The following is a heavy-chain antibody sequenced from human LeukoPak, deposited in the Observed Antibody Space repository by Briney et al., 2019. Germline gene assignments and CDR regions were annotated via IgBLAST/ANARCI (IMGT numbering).Heavy chain of an antibody. V-gene: IGHV3-23*01. D-gene: IGHD3-22*01. Sequence: GGSLRLSCAASGFTFSSYAMSWVRQAPGKGLEWVSAISGSGGSTYYADSVKGRFTISRDNAKNTLYLQMNSLRAEDTAVYYCAKVPYYYDSSGYSRHAFDIWGQGTMVTVSS. J-gene: IGHJ3*02. CDR3: AKVPYYYDSSGYSRHAFDI. CDR2: ISGSGGST. CDR1: GFTFSSYA.